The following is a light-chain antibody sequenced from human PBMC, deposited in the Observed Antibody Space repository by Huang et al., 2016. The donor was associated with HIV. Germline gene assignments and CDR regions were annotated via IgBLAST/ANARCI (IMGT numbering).Light chain of an antibody. CDR3: QQYNNWPPRT. CDR1: QSVSSN. J-gene: IGKJ1*01. CDR2: CAS. Sequence: EIVMTQSPATLSVSPGERATLSCRASQSVSSNLAWYQQKPGQAPRLLIYCASTRATGIPARFRGSGSGTEFTLTISSLQSEDFAVYYCQQYNNWPPRTFGQGTKVEIK. V-gene: IGKV3-15*01.